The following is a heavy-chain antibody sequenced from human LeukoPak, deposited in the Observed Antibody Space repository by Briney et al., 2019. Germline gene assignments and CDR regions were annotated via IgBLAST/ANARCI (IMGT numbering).Heavy chain of an antibody. CDR3: AKDRDLYYDSSGYHFDY. J-gene: IGHJ4*02. CDR1: GFTFSSYA. D-gene: IGHD3-22*01. Sequence: GGSLRLSCAASGFTFSSYAMSWVRQAPGKGLEWVSAISGSGGSTYYADSVKGRFTISRDNSKNTLYLQMNSLRAEDTAVYYCAKDRDLYYDSSGYHFDYWGQGTLVTVSS. CDR2: ISGSGGST. V-gene: IGHV3-23*01.